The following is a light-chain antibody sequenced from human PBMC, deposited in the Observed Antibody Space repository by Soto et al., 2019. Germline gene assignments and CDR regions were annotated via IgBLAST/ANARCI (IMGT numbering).Light chain of an antibody. CDR3: QQYGNSPPT. V-gene: IGKV3-11*01. J-gene: IGKJ1*01. CDR1: QSVSSY. Sequence: EIVLTQSPATLSLSPWERATLSCRASQSVSSYLAWYQQKPGQAPRLLIYDASNRATGIPARFSGSGSGTDFTLTISRLEPEDFAVYYCQQYGNSPPTFGQGTKVDIK. CDR2: DAS.